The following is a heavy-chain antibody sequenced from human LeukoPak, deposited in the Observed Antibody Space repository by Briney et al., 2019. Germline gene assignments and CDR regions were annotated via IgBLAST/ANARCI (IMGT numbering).Heavy chain of an antibody. Sequence: PGGSLRLSCAASGFTFSRYGMHWLRQAPGTGLQWVAVIWYDGSNKDYADSVRGRFTISRDNSENTLYLQMNSLRVEDTAVYYCAREHTIAATGTHWFAPWGQGTLVTVSS. V-gene: IGHV3-33*01. D-gene: IGHD6-13*01. CDR1: GFTFSRYG. CDR2: IWYDGSNK. CDR3: AREHTIAATGTHWFAP. J-gene: IGHJ5*02.